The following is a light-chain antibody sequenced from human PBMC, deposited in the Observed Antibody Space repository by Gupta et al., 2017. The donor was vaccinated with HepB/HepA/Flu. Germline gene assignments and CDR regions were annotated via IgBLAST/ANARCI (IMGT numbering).Light chain of an antibody. CDR2: WAS. Sequence: DIVMTQSPDSLAVSLGDSSTINCRSSQRGLSNSNNKDNIAWYQQKPGQPPKLLIYWASARESGVPDRFSGRGSGTDFTLTISSLQAEDVAVYYCQQDDDTPWTFGPGTKVEIK. CDR1: QRGLSNSNNKDN. J-gene: IGKJ1*01. CDR3: QQDDDTPWT. V-gene: IGKV4-1*01.